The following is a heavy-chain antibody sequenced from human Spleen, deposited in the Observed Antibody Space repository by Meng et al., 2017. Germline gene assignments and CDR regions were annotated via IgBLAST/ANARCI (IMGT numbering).Heavy chain of an antibody. CDR2: ISADGGST. Sequence: GESLKISCAASELAFDGYAMHWVRQAPGKGLEWVSVISADGGSTYYADSVKGRFTISRDNSKSSLYLELNSLRAEDTAVYYCAKDIMEYTSNWYTYYYYYGMDVWGQGTTVTVSS. CDR3: AKDIMEYTSNWYTYYYYYGMDV. CDR1: ELAFDGYA. D-gene: IGHD6-13*01. J-gene: IGHJ6*02. V-gene: IGHV3-43D*03.